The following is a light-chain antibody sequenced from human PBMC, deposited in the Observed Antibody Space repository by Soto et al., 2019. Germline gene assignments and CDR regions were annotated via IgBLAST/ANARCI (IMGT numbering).Light chain of an antibody. CDR2: GVS. CDR1: QSVSSGY. J-gene: IGKJ1*01. V-gene: IGKV3-20*01. Sequence: EIVLTQSPGTLSSSPRERATLSCRASQSVSSGYLAWYQHKPGQAPRLLIYGVSSRAPGIPYRFSGSGSGTDFTLTISRLEPEDFAVYYCQQYAASPRTFGQGTQVEVK. CDR3: QQYAASPRT.